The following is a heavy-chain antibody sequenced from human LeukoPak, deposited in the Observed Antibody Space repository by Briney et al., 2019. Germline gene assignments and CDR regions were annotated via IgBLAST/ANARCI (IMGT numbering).Heavy chain of an antibody. J-gene: IGHJ4*02. D-gene: IGHD5-12*01. CDR1: GFTFDDYG. V-gene: IGHV3-20*04. CDR2: INWNGGST. Sequence: PGGSLRLSCAASGFTFDDYGMSWVRQAPGKGLEWVSGINWNGGSTGYADSVKGRFTISRDNSKNTVFVQMNSLRAEDTAVYYCAKGSGSYRSLGVDYWGQGTLVTVSS. CDR3: AKGSGSYRSLGVDY.